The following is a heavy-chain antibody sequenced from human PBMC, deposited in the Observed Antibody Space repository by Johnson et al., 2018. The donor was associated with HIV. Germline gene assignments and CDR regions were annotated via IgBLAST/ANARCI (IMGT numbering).Heavy chain of an antibody. CDR2: ISYDGSNK. Sequence: QVQLVESGGGVVQPGRSLRLSCAASGFTFRSYGMHWVRQAPGKGLEWVAVISYDGSNKYYADSVKGRFTISRDNSKNTLYLQMNSLRAEDTAVYYCARAGAVGFDAFDIWGQGTMVTVSS. V-gene: IGHV3-30*19. CDR1: GFTFRSYG. J-gene: IGHJ3*02. CDR3: ARAGAVGFDAFDI. D-gene: IGHD6-19*01.